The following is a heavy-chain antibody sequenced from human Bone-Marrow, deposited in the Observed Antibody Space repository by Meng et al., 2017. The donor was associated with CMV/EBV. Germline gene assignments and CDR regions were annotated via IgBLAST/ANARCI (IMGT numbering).Heavy chain of an antibody. J-gene: IGHJ3*01. V-gene: IGHV1-2*02. CDR2: INPNSGGT. Sequence: ASVKVSCKASGYTFTGYYLHWVRQAPGQGFEWMGWINPNSGGTNYAQKFQGRVTMTRDTSISTAYMELSRLRSDDTAVYYCAKDLVPAAVGQDAFDVWGQGTMVPVSS. CDR1: GYTFTGYY. D-gene: IGHD2-2*01. CDR3: AKDLVPAAVGQDAFDV.